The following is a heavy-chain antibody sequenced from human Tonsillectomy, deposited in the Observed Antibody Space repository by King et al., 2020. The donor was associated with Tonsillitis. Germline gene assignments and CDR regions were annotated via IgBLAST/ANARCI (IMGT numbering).Heavy chain of an antibody. Sequence: VQLVESGGGLVQPGRSLRLSCTVSGFTFGDYAMSWVRQAPGKGLEWVGFIRSKAYGGTTEYAASVKGRFTISRDDSKSIAYLQMNSLKTEDTAVYYCTRFSSGIAVAGNGGVGYYYYGMDVWGQGTTVTVSS. CDR3: TRFSSGIAVAGNGGVGYYYYGMDV. D-gene: IGHD6-19*01. CDR1: GFTFGDYA. V-gene: IGHV3-49*04. CDR2: IRSKAYGGTT. J-gene: IGHJ6*02.